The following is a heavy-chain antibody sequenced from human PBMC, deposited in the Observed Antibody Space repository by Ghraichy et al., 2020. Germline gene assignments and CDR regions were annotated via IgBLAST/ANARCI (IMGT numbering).Heavy chain of an antibody. V-gene: IGHV4-34*01. J-gene: IGHJ4*02. D-gene: IGHD3-10*01. CDR2: INHSGST. Sequence: ETLSLTCAVYGGSFSGYYWSWIRQPPGKGLEWIGEINHSGSTNYNPSLKSRVTISVDTSKNQFSLKLSSVTAADTAVYYCARSRLTGEEDYWGQGTLVTVSS. CDR3: ARSRLTGEEDY. CDR1: GGSFSGYY.